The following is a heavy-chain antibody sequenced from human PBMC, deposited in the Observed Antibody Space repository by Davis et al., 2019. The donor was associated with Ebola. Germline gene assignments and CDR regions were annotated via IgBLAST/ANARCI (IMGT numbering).Heavy chain of an antibody. J-gene: IGHJ6*02. V-gene: IGHV4-59*08. CDR2: IYYSGST. Sequence: PSETLSLTCTVSGGSISSYYWSWIRQPPGKGLEWIGYIYYSGSTNYNPSLKSRVTISVDTSKNQFSLKLSSVTAADTAVYYCASGLSKWFGMDVWGQGTTVTVSS. CDR1: GGSISSYY. D-gene: IGHD3-22*01. CDR3: ASGLSKWFGMDV.